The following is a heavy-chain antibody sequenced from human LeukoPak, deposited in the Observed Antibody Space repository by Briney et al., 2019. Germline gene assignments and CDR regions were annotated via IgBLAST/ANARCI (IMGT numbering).Heavy chain of an antibody. Sequence: PSETLSLTCAVYGGSFSGYYWSWIRQPPGKGLEWIGYIYYSGSTNYNPSLKSRVTISVDTSKNQFSLKLSSVTAADTAVYYCAAQPGYSYGSPFDYWGQETLVTVSS. CDR3: AAQPGYSYGSPFDY. CDR2: IYYSGST. V-gene: IGHV4-59*01. CDR1: GGSFSGYY. D-gene: IGHD5-18*01. J-gene: IGHJ4*02.